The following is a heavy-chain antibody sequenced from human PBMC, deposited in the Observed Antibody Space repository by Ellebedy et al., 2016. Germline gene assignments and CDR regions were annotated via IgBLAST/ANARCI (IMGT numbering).Heavy chain of an antibody. CDR3: ARAWGFCSGGTCLRGGALDI. D-gene: IGHD2-15*01. Sequence: GESLKISCAASGFTVSNSYLTWVRQAPGKGLEWVSLIYSDGSTYYADSVKGRFTISRDNSENTLYLQMNSLRAGDTAVYHCARAWGFCSGGTCLRGGALDIWGQGTMVTVST. CDR1: GFTVSNSY. J-gene: IGHJ3*02. CDR2: IYSDGST. V-gene: IGHV3-53*01.